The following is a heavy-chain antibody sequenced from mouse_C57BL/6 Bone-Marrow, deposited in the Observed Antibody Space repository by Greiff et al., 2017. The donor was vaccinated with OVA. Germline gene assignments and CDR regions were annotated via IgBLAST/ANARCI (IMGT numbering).Heavy chain of an antibody. CDR1: GFTFSSYA. CDR2: ISDGGSYT. V-gene: IGHV5-4*01. J-gene: IGHJ3*01. D-gene: IGHD1-1*01. Sequence: EVQLVESGGGLVKPGGSLKLSCAASGFTFSSYALSWVRQTPEKRLEWVATISDGGSYTYYPDNVKGRFTISRDNAKNNLYLQMSHRKSEDTAMYYCARDYGSLAYWGQGTLVTVSA. CDR3: ARDYGSLAY.